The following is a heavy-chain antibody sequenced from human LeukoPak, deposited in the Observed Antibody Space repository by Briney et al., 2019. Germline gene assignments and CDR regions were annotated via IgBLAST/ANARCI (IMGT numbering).Heavy chain of an antibody. CDR2: MSYDGSVK. J-gene: IGHJ3*01. CDR1: GFTFGLHG. V-gene: IGHV3-30*03. CDR3: ARDGDSLRYFGLSLNDAFDF. D-gene: IGHD3-9*01. Sequence: GGSLRLSCVASGFTFGLHGMHWVRQAPGKGLEWVALMSYDGSVKDCGDSVKGRFTVSRDNSKNTLSLQMNSLRPEDTALYYCARDGDSLRYFGLSLNDAFDFWGRGTMVTVSS.